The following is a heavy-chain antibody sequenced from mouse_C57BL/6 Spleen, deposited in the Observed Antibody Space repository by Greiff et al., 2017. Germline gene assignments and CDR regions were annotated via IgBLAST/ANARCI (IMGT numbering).Heavy chain of an antibody. CDR2: ISDGGSYT. V-gene: IGHV5-4*01. CDR3: ARDGFYGNYWYFDV. J-gene: IGHJ1*03. Sequence: DVQLVESGGGLVKPGGSLKLSCAASGFTFSSYAMSWVRQTPEKRLEWVATISDGGSYTYYPDNVKGRFTISRDNAKNNLYLQMSHLKSEDTAMYYCARDGFYGNYWYFDVWGTGTTVTVSS. D-gene: IGHD2-1*01. CDR1: GFTFSSYA.